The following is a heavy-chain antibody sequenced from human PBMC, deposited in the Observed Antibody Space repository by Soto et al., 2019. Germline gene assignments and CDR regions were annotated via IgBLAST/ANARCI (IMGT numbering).Heavy chain of an antibody. V-gene: IGHV3-15*01. J-gene: IGHJ4*02. CDR3: TTSGFDCSWGAY. Sequence: EVVLVESGGGLVKPGGSLRLSCVASGFTFNNAWMNWVRQAPGKGLEWVGRIKRNTDGATTVYAAPAKGRFSISRDDSKSTLYLHMNGLRTEDTAIYYCTTSGFDCSWGAYWGLGTLVTVSS. CDR1: GFTFNNAW. CDR2: IKRNTDGATT. D-gene: IGHD2-21*01.